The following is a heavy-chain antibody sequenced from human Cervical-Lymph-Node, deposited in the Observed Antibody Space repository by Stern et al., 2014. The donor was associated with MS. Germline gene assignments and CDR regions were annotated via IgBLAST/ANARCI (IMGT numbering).Heavy chain of an antibody. CDR1: GYTFINFY. Sequence: VQLVESGAEVKKPGASVKVSCKASGYTFINFYMHWVRQAPGQGLEWMGIINPGGGSTNYAEKFQGRVTMTRDTSTSTVYMELSSLRSEDTAVYYCARPRTAARRDAFDIWGQGTMVTVSS. CDR3: ARPRTAARRDAFDI. CDR2: INPGGGST. V-gene: IGHV1-46*01. D-gene: IGHD6-6*01. J-gene: IGHJ3*02.